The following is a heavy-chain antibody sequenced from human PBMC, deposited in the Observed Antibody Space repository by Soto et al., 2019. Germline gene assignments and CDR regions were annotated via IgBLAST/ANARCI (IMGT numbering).Heavy chain of an antibody. Sequence: GGSLRLSCEASGFTFTDYYMTWIRQAPGKGLEWLSYISSSGSTIFYADSVKGRFTISRDNAKNSLFLQMNTLRPEDTALYFCSAFKFRPVWSDARGQGTMVTVS. CDR1: GFTFTDYY. CDR3: SAFKFRPVWSDA. V-gene: IGHV3-11*01. D-gene: IGHD3-16*01. CDR2: ISSSGSTI. J-gene: IGHJ5*02.